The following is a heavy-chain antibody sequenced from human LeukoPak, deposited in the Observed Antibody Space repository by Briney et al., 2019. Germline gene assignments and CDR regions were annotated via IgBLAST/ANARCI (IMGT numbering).Heavy chain of an antibody. CDR3: ARLKGYSSSWYLSTEYFQH. CDR2: INPNSGGT. J-gene: IGHJ1*01. D-gene: IGHD6-13*01. Sequence: ASAKVSCKASGYTFTSYYMHWVRQAPGQGLEWMGWINPNSGGTNYARKFQGRVTMTRDTSISTAYMELSRLRSDDTAVYYCARLKGYSSSWYLSTEYFQHWGQGTLVTVSS. V-gene: IGHV1-2*02. CDR1: GYTFTSYY.